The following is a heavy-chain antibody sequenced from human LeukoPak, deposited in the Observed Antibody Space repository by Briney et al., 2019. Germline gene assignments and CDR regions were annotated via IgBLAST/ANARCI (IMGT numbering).Heavy chain of an antibody. Sequence: PGGSLRLSCAASGFTFSSYWMSWVRQAPGKGLEWVANIKQDGSEKYYVDSVKGRFTISRDNAKNSLYLQMNSLRAEDTAVYYCARGVGVVNHYWYFDLWGRGTLVTVSS. V-gene: IGHV3-7*01. CDR2: IKQDGSEK. CDR3: ARGVGVVNHYWYFDL. D-gene: IGHD2-15*01. J-gene: IGHJ2*01. CDR1: GFTFSSYW.